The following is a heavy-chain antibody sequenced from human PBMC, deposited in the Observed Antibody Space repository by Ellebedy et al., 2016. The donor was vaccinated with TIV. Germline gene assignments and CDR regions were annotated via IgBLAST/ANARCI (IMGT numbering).Heavy chain of an antibody. CDR3: ARQKRSDRVTLMNLDT. V-gene: IGHV4-39*01. Sequence: MPSETLSLTCTVSGASIGRSSYYLGWFRQPPGKGMACIGCLYYSGSTYYNPSRERRVTISGHTSRNQFSLKVTSVTAADTAVYYCARQKRSDRVTLMNLDTWGRGTLVTVSS. D-gene: IGHD3-16*01. J-gene: IGHJ5*02. CDR2: LYYSGST. CDR1: GASIGRSSYY.